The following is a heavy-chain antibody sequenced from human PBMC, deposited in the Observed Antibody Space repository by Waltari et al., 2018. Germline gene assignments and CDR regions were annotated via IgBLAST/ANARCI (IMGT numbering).Heavy chain of an antibody. Sequence: EVQVVVSGGGLVQPGGSLKLSCATSGSTSSVSTIHWVRQTSGKGLEWIGRIRSKPNNYATRYTASVEGRFTISRDDSENTAYLQMSSLMTEDTAVYYCTGGAVTGTDFWGQGTLVTVSS. CDR1: GSTSSVST. V-gene: IGHV3-73*01. CDR3: TGGAVTGTDF. J-gene: IGHJ4*02. CDR2: IRSKPNNYAT. D-gene: IGHD6-13*01.